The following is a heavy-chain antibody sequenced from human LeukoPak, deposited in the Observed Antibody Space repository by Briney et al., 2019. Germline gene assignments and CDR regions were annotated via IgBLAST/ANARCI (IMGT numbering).Heavy chain of an antibody. V-gene: IGHV4-59*01. CDR1: GSSISSYY. CDR2: IYYSGST. CDR3: ARVPRSYYYYYYMDV. Sequence: SETLSLTCTVSGSSISSYYWSWIRQPPGKGLEWIGYIYYSGSTNYNPSLKSRVTISVDTSKNQFSLKLSSVTAADTAVYYCARVPRSYYYYYYMDVWGKGTTVTVSS. J-gene: IGHJ6*03.